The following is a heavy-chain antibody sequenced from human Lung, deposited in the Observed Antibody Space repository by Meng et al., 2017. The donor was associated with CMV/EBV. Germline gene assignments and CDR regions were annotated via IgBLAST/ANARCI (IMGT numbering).Heavy chain of an antibody. Sequence: IGSGDDYWSWVRQLQGKCLEWIGYIYDSESTYYNPSLKGRVTMSIDTSTNQFSLRLTSVTVADTAVYSCARGLRVVVPAPLAWFDPWGQGILVTVSS. CDR3: ARGLRVVVPAPLAWFDP. D-gene: IGHD2-2*01. V-gene: IGHV4-31*02. CDR2: IYDSEST. CDR1: IGSGDDY. J-gene: IGHJ5*02.